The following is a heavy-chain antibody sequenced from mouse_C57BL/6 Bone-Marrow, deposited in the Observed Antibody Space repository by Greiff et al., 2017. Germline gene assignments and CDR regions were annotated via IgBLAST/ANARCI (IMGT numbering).Heavy chain of an antibody. D-gene: IGHD2-1*01. CDR1: GYTFTSYW. V-gene: IGHV1-7*01. J-gene: IGHJ2*01. Sequence: QVQLQQSGAELAKPGASVKLSCKASGYTFTSYWMHWVKQRPGQGLEWIGYINPSSGYTKYNQKFKDKATLTADKSSSTAYMQLSSLTYEDSAVXYCARGGYGNPYYFDDWGQGTTLTVSS. CDR3: ARGGYGNPYYFDD. CDR2: INPSSGYT.